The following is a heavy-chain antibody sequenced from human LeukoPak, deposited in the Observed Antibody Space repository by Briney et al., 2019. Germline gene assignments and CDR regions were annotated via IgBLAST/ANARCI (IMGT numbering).Heavy chain of an antibody. Sequence: ASVKVSCKASGGTFSSYAISWVQQAPGQGLEWMGRIIPIFGTANYAHKFQGRVTITTDESTSTAYMELSSLRSEDTAVYYCAREVGYCSSTSCYGTDYYYYMDVWGKGTTVTVSS. D-gene: IGHD2-2*01. CDR3: AREVGYCSSTSCYGTDYYYYMDV. V-gene: IGHV1-69*05. CDR2: IIPIFGTA. J-gene: IGHJ6*03. CDR1: GGTFSSYA.